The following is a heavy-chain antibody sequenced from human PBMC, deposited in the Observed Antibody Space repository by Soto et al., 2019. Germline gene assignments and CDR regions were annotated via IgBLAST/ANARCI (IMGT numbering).Heavy chain of an antibody. V-gene: IGHV3-30*18. CDR3: AKGGIAVV. CDR1: GFTFSSYG. J-gene: IGHJ4*02. CDR2: ISYDGSNK. Sequence: HPGGSLRLSCAASGFTFSSYGMHWVRQAPGKGLEWVAVISYDGSNKYYADSVKGRFTISRDNSKNTLYLQMNSLRAEDTAVYYCAKGGIAVVWGQGTLVTVSS. D-gene: IGHD6-19*01.